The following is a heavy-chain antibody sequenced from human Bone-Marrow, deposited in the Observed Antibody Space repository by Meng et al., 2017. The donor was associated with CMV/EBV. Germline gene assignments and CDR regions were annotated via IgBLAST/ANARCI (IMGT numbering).Heavy chain of an antibody. CDR2: ISGSGGST. CDR3: AKDLDDFWSGPYAFDI. CDR1: GFSVSGSY. V-gene: IGHV3-23*01. J-gene: IGHJ3*02. Sequence: GESLKISCAASGFSVSGSYLNWVRQSPGKGLEWVSAISGSGGSTYYADSVKGRFTISRDNSKNTLYLQMNSLRAEDTAVYYCAKDLDDFWSGPYAFDIWGQGTMVTVSS. D-gene: IGHD3-3*01.